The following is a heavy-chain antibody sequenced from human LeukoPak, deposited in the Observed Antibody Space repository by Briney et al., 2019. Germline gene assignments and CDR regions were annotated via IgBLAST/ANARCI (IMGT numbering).Heavy chain of an antibody. CDR1: GFTFSSYG. Sequence: GGSLRLSCAASGFTFSSYGMHWDRQAPGKGLEWVAFIRYDGSNKYYTDSVKGRFTISRDNSKNTLYLQMNSLRAEDTAVYYCAREIGYYFDSDDSRLRGRLDVWGKGTSVTVSS. D-gene: IGHD3-22*01. J-gene: IGHJ6*04. CDR2: IRYDGSNK. V-gene: IGHV3-30*02. CDR3: AREIGYYFDSDDSRLRGRLDV.